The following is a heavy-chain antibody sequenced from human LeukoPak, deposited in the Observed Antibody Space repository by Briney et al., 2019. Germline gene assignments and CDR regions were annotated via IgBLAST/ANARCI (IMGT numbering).Heavy chain of an antibody. V-gene: IGHV1-2*02. J-gene: IGHJ4*02. CDR1: GYTFTNYY. D-gene: IGHD3-16*01. CDR3: ARVVSGGVIWAY. CDR2: INPNSGDT. Sequence: ASVKVSCKASGYTFTNYYIHWVLQAPGKGLEWVGWINPNSGDTNYAQKLQGRVTMTRDTSIITAFMELSRLTSDDTAVYYCARVVSGGVIWAYWGQGTLVTVSS.